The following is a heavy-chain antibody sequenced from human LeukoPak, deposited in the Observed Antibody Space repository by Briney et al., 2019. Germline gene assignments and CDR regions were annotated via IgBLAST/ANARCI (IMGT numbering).Heavy chain of an antibody. CDR1: GGSFSGYY. CDR3: ARSLLLWFGELSRWFDP. J-gene: IGHJ5*02. D-gene: IGHD3-10*01. CDR2: INHSGST. Sequence: PSETLSLTCAVYGGSFSGYYWSWIRQPPGKGLGWMGEINHSGSTNYNPSLKSRVTISVDTSKNQFSLKLSSVTAADTAVYYCARSLLLWFGELSRWFDPWGQGTLVTVSS. V-gene: IGHV4-34*01.